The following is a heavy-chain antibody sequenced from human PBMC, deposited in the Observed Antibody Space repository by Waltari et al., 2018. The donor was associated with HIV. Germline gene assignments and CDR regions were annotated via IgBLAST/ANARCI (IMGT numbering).Heavy chain of an antibody. CDR2: ISYDGSNK. J-gene: IGHJ4*02. D-gene: IGHD3-22*01. Sequence: FSSYGMHWVRQAPGKGLEWVAVISYDGSNKYYADSVKGRFTISRDNSKNTLYLQMNSLRAEDTAVYYCAKAYYYDSSGYDYFDYWGQGTLVTVSS. V-gene: IGHV3-30*18. CDR1: FSSYG. CDR3: AKAYYYDSSGYDYFDY.